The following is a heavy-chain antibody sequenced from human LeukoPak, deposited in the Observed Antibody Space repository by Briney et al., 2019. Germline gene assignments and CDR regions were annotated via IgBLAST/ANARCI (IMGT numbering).Heavy chain of an antibody. CDR3: ARRWNYGRNYYIDV. D-gene: IGHD1-7*01. Sequence: PSETLSLPCAVYGGSFSNYYWSCLRQPPGRGVEWMVEINDSGSINHNPSLMIRVTVSVHTSKNQFSLRLTSERAPRTAVYYCARRWNYGRNYYIDVWGNGATVSVSS. CDR2: INDSGSI. CDR1: GGSFSNYY. V-gene: IGHV4-34*01. J-gene: IGHJ6*03.